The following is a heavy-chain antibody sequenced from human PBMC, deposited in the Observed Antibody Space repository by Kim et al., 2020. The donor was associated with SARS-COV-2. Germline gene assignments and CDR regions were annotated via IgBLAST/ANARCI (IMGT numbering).Heavy chain of an antibody. CDR3: ARVPVEITIFGVVAPGYYYGMDV. V-gene: IGHV4-34*01. CDR2: INHSGST. J-gene: IGHJ6*02. Sequence: SETLSLTCAVYGGSFSGYYWSWIRQPPGKGLEWIGEINHSGSTNYNPSLKSRVTISVDTSKNQFSLKLSSVTAADTAVYYCARVPVEITIFGVVAPGYYYGMDVWGQGTTVTVSS. D-gene: IGHD3-3*01. CDR1: GGSFSGYY.